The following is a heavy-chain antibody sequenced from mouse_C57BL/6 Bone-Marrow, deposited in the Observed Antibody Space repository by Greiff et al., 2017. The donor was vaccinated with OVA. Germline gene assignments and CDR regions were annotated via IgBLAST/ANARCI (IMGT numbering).Heavy chain of an antibody. CDR1: GYTFTSYT. J-gene: IGHJ2*01. V-gene: IGHV1-4*01. CDR3: AREVSTVVVPHFDY. D-gene: IGHD1-1*01. Sequence: VKLVESGAELARPGASVKMSCKASGYTFTSYTMHWVKQRPGQGLEWIGYINPSSGYTKYNQKFKDKATLTADKSSSTAYMQLSSLTSEDSAVYYCAREVSTVVVPHFDYWGQGTTLTVSS. CDR2: INPSSGYT.